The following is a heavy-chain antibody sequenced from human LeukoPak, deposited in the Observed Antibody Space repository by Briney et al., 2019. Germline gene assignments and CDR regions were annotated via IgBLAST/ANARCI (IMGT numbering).Heavy chain of an antibody. CDR2: ISYDGSNK. V-gene: IGHV3-30-3*01. CDR1: GFTFSSYA. D-gene: IGHD3-10*01. Sequence: PGGSLRLSCAASGFTFSSYAMHWVRQAPGKGLEWVAVISYDGSNKYYADSVKGRFTISRDNSKNTLYLQMNSLRAEDTAVYYCARGITGMYYYDPWGQGTLVTVSS. CDR3: ARGITGMYYYDP. J-gene: IGHJ5*02.